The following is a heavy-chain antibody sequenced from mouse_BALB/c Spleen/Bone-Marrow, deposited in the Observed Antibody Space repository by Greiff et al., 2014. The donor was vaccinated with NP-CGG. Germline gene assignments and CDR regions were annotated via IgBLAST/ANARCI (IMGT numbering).Heavy chain of an antibody. D-gene: IGHD2-3*01. J-gene: IGHJ1*01. Sequence: VQVVESGPGLVAPSQSLSITCTVSGFSLTSYGVHWVRQPPGKGLEWLRVIWAGGSTNYNSALMSRLSISKDNSKSQVFLKMNSLQTDDTAMYYCARVYLWYLDVWGAGTTVTVSS. V-gene: IGHV2-9*02. CDR3: ARVYLWYLDV. CDR2: IWAGGST. CDR1: GFSLTSYG.